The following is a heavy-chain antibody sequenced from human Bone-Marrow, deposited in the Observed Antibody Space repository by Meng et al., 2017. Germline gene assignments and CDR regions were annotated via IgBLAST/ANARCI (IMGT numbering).Heavy chain of an antibody. Sequence: QWVQSGAGVQTPWSSVNVARKASGGTVSSYAISLVRQAPGQGLEWMGGIIPIFGTANYAQKFQGRVTITADESTSTAYMELSSLRSEDTAVYYCARVAAGTSIYFDYWGQGTLVTVSS. CDR3: ARVAAGTSIYFDY. D-gene: IGHD6-13*01. CDR2: IIPIFGTA. CDR1: GGTVSSYA. J-gene: IGHJ4*02. V-gene: IGHV1-69*01.